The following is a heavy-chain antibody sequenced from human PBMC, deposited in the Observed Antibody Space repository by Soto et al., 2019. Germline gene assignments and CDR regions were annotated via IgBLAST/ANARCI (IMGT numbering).Heavy chain of an antibody. CDR1: GYTFTSYG. V-gene: IGHV1-18*01. J-gene: IGHJ6*02. Sequence: ASVKVSCKASGYTFTSYGISWVRQAPGQGLEWMGWISAYNGNTNYAQKLQGRVTMTTDTSTSTAYMELRSLRSDDTAVYYCARGEGSGNPSGYYYYYGMDVWGQGTTVTVSS. D-gene: IGHD3-10*01. CDR2: ISAYNGNT. CDR3: ARGEGSGNPSGYYYYYGMDV.